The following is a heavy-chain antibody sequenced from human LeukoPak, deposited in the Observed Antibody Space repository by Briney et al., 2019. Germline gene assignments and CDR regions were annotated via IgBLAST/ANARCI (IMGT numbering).Heavy chain of an antibody. CDR2: FDPEDGET. V-gene: IGHV1-24*01. D-gene: IGHD4-17*01. J-gene: IGHJ4*02. CDR3: ATRHPHYGDYVEGY. CDR1: GYTLSELS. Sequence: GASVKVSCKVSGYTLSELSMQWVRQAPGKGLEWMGGFDPEDGETIYAQKFQDRVTMTEDTSTDTAYMELSSLRSEDTAVYYCATRHPHYGDYVEGYWGQGTVVTVSS.